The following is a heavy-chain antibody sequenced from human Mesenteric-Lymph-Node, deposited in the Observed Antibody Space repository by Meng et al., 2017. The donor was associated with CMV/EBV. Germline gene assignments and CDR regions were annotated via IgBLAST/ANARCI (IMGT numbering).Heavy chain of an antibody. CDR1: GGTFSNYA. D-gene: IGHD2-15*01. CDR2: IIPILGIA. J-gene: IGHJ4*02. CDR3: ARAHEYITMILGN. Sequence: SVKVSCKASGGTFSNYAISWVRQAPGQGLEWMGGIIPILGIAKYAQKFQGRVTITADKSTSTADMELSSLRSEDTAVYYCARAHEYITMILGNWGQGTLVTVSS. V-gene: IGHV1-69*10.